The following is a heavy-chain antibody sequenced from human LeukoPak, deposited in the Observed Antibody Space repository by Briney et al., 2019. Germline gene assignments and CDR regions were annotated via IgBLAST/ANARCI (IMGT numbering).Heavy chain of an antibody. Sequence: SQTLSLTCAISGDSVSSNSATWSWIRQSPSRGLEWLGRTYYRSKWYNDYALSAKGRITIDPDTSRNQFSLQLNSVTPEDTAVYYCARRYDGGLDYWGQGTLVTVSS. V-gene: IGHV6-1*01. D-gene: IGHD3-10*01. CDR3: ARRYDGGLDY. CDR1: GDSVSSNSAT. J-gene: IGHJ4*02. CDR2: TYYRSKWYN.